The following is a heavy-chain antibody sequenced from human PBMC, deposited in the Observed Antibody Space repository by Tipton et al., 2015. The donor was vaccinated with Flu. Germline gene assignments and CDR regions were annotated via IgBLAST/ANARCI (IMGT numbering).Heavy chain of an antibody. Sequence: QLVQSGAEVKKPGSSVKVSCKASGGTFSSYAISWVRQAPGQGLEWMGGIIPIFGTANYAQKFQGRVTITADKSTSTAYMELSSLRSEDTAVYYCARRGRWRITIFGVAYDAFDIWGQGTMVTVSS. V-gene: IGHV1-69*06. CDR3: ARRGRWRITIFGVAYDAFDI. CDR2: IIPIFGTA. D-gene: IGHD3-3*01. CDR1: GGTFSSYA. J-gene: IGHJ3*02.